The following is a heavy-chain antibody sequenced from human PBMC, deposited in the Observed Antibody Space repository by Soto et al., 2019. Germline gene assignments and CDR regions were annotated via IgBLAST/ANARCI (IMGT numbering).Heavy chain of an antibody. Sequence: QVQLVESGGGVVQPGRSLRLSCAASGFTFSSYGMHWVRQAPGKGLEWVAVIWYDGSNKYYADSVKGRFTISRDNSKNTLYLQMNSLRAEDTAVYYCARALGGYSSSWKYYYYGMDVWGQGTTVTVSS. J-gene: IGHJ6*02. V-gene: IGHV3-33*01. CDR2: IWYDGSNK. D-gene: IGHD6-13*01. CDR1: GFTFSSYG. CDR3: ARALGGYSSSWKYYYYGMDV.